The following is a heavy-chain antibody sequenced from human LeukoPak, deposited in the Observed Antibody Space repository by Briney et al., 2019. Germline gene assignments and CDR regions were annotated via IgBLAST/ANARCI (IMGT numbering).Heavy chain of an antibody. J-gene: IGHJ4*02. CDR1: GGSISSGSYD. CDR3: TKGRGI. CDR2: IYTSGSS. Sequence: SETLSLTCTVSGGSISSGSYDWHWIRQPAGKGLEWIGHIYTSGSSNYSPSLKSRVTISVDTSKNQFSLKLTSVTAADTAVYYCTKGRGIWGQGTLVTVSS. D-gene: IGHD3-10*01. V-gene: IGHV4-61*09.